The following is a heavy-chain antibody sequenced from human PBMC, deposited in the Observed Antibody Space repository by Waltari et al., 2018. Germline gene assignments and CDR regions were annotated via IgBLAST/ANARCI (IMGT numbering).Heavy chain of an antibody. CDR3: AKDYFDSSGYYYPLDY. CDR1: GFTFSNYA. J-gene: IGHJ4*02. V-gene: IGHV3-23*01. Sequence: EVQLLESGGGLVQPGGSLRLSCAASGFTFSNYAMNWVRQAPGKGLEWVSTISASGHSTYYADSVEGPFTISRDNSKNTLYLQMNSPRVEDTAVYYCAKDYFDSSGYYYPLDYWGQGTLVTVST. CDR2: ISASGHST. D-gene: IGHD3-22*01.